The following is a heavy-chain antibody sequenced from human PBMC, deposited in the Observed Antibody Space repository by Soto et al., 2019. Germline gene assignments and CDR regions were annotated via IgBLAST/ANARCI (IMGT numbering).Heavy chain of an antibody. V-gene: IGHV3-7*01. CDR1: GFTFSSYW. Sequence: GGSLRLSCASSGFTFSSYWMSLVRQAPGKGLEWVANIKQDGSEKYYVDSVKGRFTISRDNAKNSLYLQMNSLRAEDTAVYYCASDDYGDYDAFDIWGQGTMVTVSS. D-gene: IGHD4-17*01. CDR3: ASDDYGDYDAFDI. J-gene: IGHJ3*02. CDR2: IKQDGSEK.